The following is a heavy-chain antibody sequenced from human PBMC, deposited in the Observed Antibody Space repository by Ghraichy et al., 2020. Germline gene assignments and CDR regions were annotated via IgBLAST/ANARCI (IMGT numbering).Heavy chain of an antibody. V-gene: IGHV3-66*01. CDR3: ASPSFNPPPGIVVFAGEYGMDV. J-gene: IGHJ6*02. CDR1: GITVSSNY. CDR2: IYRGGSP. Sequence: GGSLRLSCAASGITVSSNYMSWVRQAPGKGLEWVSIIYRGGSPYYAESVKGRFTISRDNSKNTLHLQMNSLRTEDTAVYYCASPSFNPPPGIVVFAGEYGMDVWGQGTTVTVS. D-gene: IGHD3-22*01.